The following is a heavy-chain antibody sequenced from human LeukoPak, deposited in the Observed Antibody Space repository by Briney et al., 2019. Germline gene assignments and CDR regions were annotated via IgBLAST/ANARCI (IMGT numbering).Heavy chain of an antibody. CDR2: INNDGSYA. Sequence: GALRLSCVASGFTFSSYWLHWVRQAPGKGLVWVSHINNDGSYATYAESVKGRFTISRDNAKNTLFLQMNSPRAEDTAVYYCARINYEGDSWGQGTLVTVSS. V-gene: IGHV3-74*01. CDR3: ARINYEGDS. D-gene: IGHD3-16*01. J-gene: IGHJ4*02. CDR1: GFTFSSYW.